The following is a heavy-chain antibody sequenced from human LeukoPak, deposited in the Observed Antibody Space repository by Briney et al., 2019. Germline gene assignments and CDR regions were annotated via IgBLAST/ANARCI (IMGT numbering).Heavy chain of an antibody. V-gene: IGHV3-72*01. CDR1: GFTFSDYI. CDR3: SRDGGEGGNSAFDI. J-gene: IGHJ3*02. D-gene: IGHD3-16*01. CDR2: IRRGANSYTT. Sequence: GGSLRLSCAASGFTFSDYILDWVRQAPGKGLEWVGRIRRGANSYTTEYAASVKGRFTISRDVSKNSLYLHMNSLKTEDTAVYHCSRDGGEGGNSAFDIWGQGTMVTVSS.